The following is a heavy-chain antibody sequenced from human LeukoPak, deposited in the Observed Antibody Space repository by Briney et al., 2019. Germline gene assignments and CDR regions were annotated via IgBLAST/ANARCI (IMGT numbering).Heavy chain of an antibody. V-gene: IGHV3-64*01. CDR2: ISSNGGST. CDR1: GFTFSSYA. CDR3: ARQTGTLYYFDY. Sequence: GGSLRLXCAASGFTFSSYAMHWVRQAPGKGLEYVSDISSNGGSTYYANSVKGRFTISRDNSKNTLYLQMGSLRAEDMAVYYCARQTGTLYYFDYWGQGTLVTVSS. D-gene: IGHD1-1*01. J-gene: IGHJ4*02.